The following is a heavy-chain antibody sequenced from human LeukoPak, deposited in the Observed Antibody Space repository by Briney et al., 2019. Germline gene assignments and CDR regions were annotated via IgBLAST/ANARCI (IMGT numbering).Heavy chain of an antibody. CDR3: AKADIVVVPVFDY. CDR1: GFTFDDYA. V-gene: IGHV3-23*01. Sequence: GGSLRLSCAASGFTFDDYAMHWVRQAPGKGLEWVSGISGSGGSTYYADSVKGRFTISRDNSKNTLYLQMNSLRAEDTAVYYCAKADIVVVPVFDYWGQGTLVTVSS. CDR2: ISGSGGST. J-gene: IGHJ4*02. D-gene: IGHD2-2*01.